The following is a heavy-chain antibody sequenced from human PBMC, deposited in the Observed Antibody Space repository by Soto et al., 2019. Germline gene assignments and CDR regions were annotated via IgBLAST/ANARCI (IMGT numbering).Heavy chain of an antibody. CDR3: ARGGISRWAYFYYMDV. CDR2: INHLGSI. CDR1: GGSLSDYF. V-gene: IGHV4-34*01. D-gene: IGHD2-21*01. Sequence: PSDTLSLTCVVSGGSLSDYFWSWIRQPPGMALEWIGEINHLGSINYNPSLKSRVTMSVDTSKNQFSLTLNSVTAADTATYYCARGGISRWAYFYYMDVWDRGTTVTVSS. J-gene: IGHJ6*03.